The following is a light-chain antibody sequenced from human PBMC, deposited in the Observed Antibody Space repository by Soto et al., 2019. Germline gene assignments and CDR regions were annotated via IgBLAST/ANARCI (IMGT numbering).Light chain of an antibody. Sequence: EIVLTQSPGTLSLSPGERATLSCRASQTISSSFLAWYQQKPGQAPRLLIYRASRRAPGIPDRFSGSGSWTDLPLTISRLEPEDFAVYYCHQFGSSPLETFGTGTKVEIK. V-gene: IGKV3-20*01. CDR1: QTISSSF. CDR3: HQFGSSPLET. CDR2: RAS. J-gene: IGKJ3*01.